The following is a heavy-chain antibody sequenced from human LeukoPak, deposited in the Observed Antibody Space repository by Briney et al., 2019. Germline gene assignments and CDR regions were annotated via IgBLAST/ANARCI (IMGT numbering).Heavy chain of an antibody. CDR1: GYSFTSYW. CDR3: ARLGGGEMATITFDY. J-gene: IGHJ4*02. V-gene: IGHV5-51*01. Sequence: GESLKISCKGSGYSFTSYWIGWVRQMPGKGLEWMGIIYPGDSDTTYSPSFQGQVTISADKSISTAYLQWSSLKASDTAMYYCARLGGGEMATITFDYWGQGTLVTVSS. CDR2: IYPGDSDT. D-gene: IGHD5-24*01.